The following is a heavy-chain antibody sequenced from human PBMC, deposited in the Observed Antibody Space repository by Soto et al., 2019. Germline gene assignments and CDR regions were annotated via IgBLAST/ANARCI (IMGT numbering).Heavy chain of an antibody. J-gene: IGHJ6*02. CDR3: AREKDSSSWYKKSYYYDGMDV. Sequence: QVQLVQSGAEVKKPGSSVKVSCKASGGTFSSYAISWVRQAPGQGLEWMGGIIPIFGTANYAQKFQGRVTITADESTSTAYMELSSLRSEDTAVYYCAREKDSSSWYKKSYYYDGMDVWGQGTTVTVSS. CDR2: IIPIFGTA. D-gene: IGHD6-13*01. V-gene: IGHV1-69*01. CDR1: GGTFSSYA.